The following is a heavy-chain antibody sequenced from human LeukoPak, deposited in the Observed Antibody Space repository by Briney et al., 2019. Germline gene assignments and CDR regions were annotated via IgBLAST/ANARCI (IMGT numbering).Heavy chain of an antibody. Sequence: PSQTLSLTCTVSSGSINTGGFYWSWVRQPPGKALEWIGYIYHTGTTYYKSTLKSRITISIDRSENQFSLKLSSVTAADTAVYYCARVNWDTGAFDIWGQGTMVTVSS. CDR1: SGSINTGGFY. D-gene: IGHD2-8*02. J-gene: IGHJ3*02. V-gene: IGHV4-30-2*01. CDR2: IYHTGTT. CDR3: ARVNWDTGAFDI.